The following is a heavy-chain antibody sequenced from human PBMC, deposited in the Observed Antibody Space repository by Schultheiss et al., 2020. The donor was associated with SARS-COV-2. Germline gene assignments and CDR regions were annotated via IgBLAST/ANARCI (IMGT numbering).Heavy chain of an antibody. V-gene: IGHV4-39*01. CDR1: GGSLSRSSYY. CDR2: ISCGGST. Sequence: SETLSLTCSVSGGSLSRSSYYWGWVRQPPGKRLDYMGNISCGGSTYYNPSLKSRVTISVDRSKNQFSLKLSSVTAADTAVYYCARRGYYGDRFDYWGQGTLVTVSS. D-gene: IGHD4-17*01. CDR3: ARRGYYGDRFDY. J-gene: IGHJ4*02.